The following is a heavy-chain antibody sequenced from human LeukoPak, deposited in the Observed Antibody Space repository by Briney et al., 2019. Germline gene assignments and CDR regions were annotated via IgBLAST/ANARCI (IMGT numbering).Heavy chain of an antibody. Sequence: GRSLRLSCAASGFTFSTYAMGWVRQAPGKGLEWVSGISGSGGSTYYADYVEGRFTISRDKSKNTVFLQMNSLRAEDTAVYYYAKIYDSSAVDAFAFWGQGTIVIVSS. CDR1: GFTFSTYA. CDR2: ISGSGGST. CDR3: AKIYDSSAVDAFAF. J-gene: IGHJ3*01. D-gene: IGHD3-22*01. V-gene: IGHV3-23*01.